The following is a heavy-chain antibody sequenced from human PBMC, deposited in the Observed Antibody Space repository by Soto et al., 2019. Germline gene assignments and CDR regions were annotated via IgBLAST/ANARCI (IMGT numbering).Heavy chain of an antibody. CDR2: IIPIFGTA. V-gene: IGHV1-69*06. CDR3: ARDRIVVVTAIPEWGWYFDL. D-gene: IGHD2-21*02. CDR1: GGTFSSYA. Sequence: QVQLVQSGAEVKKPGSSVKVSCKASGGTFSSYAISWMRQAPGQGLEWMGGIIPIFGTANYAQKFQGRVTITADKSTSTAYMELSSLRSEDTAVYYCARDRIVVVTAIPEWGWYFDLWGRGTLVTVSS. J-gene: IGHJ2*01.